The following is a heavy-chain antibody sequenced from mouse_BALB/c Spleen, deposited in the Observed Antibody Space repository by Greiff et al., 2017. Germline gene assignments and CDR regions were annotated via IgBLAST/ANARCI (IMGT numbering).Heavy chain of an antibody. D-gene: IGHD1-1*01. Sequence: VQLQQSGPELVKPGASVKMSCKASGYTFTSYVMHWVKQKPGQGLEWIGYINPYNDGTKYNEKFKGKATLTSDKSSSTAYMELSSLTSEDSAVYYCARSSYYGSSYLDYWGQGTTLTVSS. V-gene: IGHV1-14*01. CDR1: GYTFTSYV. CDR3: ARSSYYGSSYLDY. CDR2: INPYNDGT. J-gene: IGHJ2*01.